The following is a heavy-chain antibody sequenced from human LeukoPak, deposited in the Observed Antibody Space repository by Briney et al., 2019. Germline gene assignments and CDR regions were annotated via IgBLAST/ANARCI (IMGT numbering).Heavy chain of an antibody. D-gene: IGHD3-22*01. V-gene: IGHV4-39*01. Sequence: PSETLSLTCTVSGGSISISSYYWGWIRQPPGKGLEWIGNIYYSGSTYYNPSLKSRVTISVDTSKNQFSLKLSSVTAADTAVYYCARYGYYYDSSGNGYWGQGTLVTVSS. CDR3: ARYGYYYDSSGNGY. J-gene: IGHJ4*02. CDR2: IYYSGST. CDR1: GGSISISSYY.